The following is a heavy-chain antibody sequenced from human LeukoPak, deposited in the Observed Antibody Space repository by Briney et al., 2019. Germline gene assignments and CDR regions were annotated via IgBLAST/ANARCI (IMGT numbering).Heavy chain of an antibody. CDR3: ARDMVRGPYGV. J-gene: IGHJ6*04. CDR1: GGTLTSGGYS. CDR2: IYYSGSA. V-gene: IGHV4-30-4*07. Sequence: SQTLSLTCAVSGGTLTSGGYSWSWIRQSPGKALEWIGYIYYSGSAYYNPSLKSRVDISFDTSKNQFSLRMTSVTAADTAVYYCARDMVRGPYGVWGKGTTVTVSS. D-gene: IGHD3-10*01.